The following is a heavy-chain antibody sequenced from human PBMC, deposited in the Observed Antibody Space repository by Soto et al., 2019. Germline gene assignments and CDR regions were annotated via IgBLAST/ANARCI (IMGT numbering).Heavy chain of an antibody. V-gene: IGHV1-46*01. Sequence: QVQVQQSGAEVKEPGASVRISCKASGYTFISYYMHWVRQAPGQGLEWMGIIDPSGARTTYAQRFRARVTMTWETSRSTVYMDMTSLSPDDTAVYFCATTIIYGDPGDYWGQGTVVSVSS. CDR2: IDPSGART. CDR1: GYTFISYY. D-gene: IGHD4-17*01. CDR3: ATTIIYGDPGDY. J-gene: IGHJ4*02.